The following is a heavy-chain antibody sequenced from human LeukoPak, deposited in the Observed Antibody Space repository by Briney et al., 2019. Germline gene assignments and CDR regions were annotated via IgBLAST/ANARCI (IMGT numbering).Heavy chain of an antibody. Sequence: SETLSLTCTVSGGSISSSSYYWGWIRQPPGKGLEWIGEINHSGSTNYNPSLKSRVTISVDTSKNQFSLKLSSVTAADTAVYYCARTSWIQLWRRGFDYWGQGTLVTVSS. CDR3: ARTSWIQLWRRGFDY. J-gene: IGHJ4*02. D-gene: IGHD5-18*01. CDR1: GGSISSSSYY. V-gene: IGHV4-39*07. CDR2: INHSGST.